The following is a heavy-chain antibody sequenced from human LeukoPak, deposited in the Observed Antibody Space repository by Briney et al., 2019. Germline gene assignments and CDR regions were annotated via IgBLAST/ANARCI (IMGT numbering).Heavy chain of an antibody. Sequence: GGSLRLSCGASGFTFSNAWMSWVRQAPGKGLEWVGRIKSKTDGGTTDYAAPVKGRFTISRDDSKNTLYLQMNSLKTEDTAVYYCTTDDGLEPRGDDAFDIWGQGTMVTVSS. CDR2: IKSKTDGGTT. CDR3: TTDDGLEPRGDDAFDI. J-gene: IGHJ3*02. D-gene: IGHD1-14*01. V-gene: IGHV3-15*01. CDR1: GFTFSNAW.